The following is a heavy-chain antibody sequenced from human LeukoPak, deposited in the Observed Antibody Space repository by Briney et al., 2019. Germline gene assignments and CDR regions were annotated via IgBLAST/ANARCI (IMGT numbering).Heavy chain of an antibody. V-gene: IGHV4-59*08. Sequence: SETLSLTCTVSGVSISTYYWSWIRQPPGKGLERIGYMYYSGSTTYNPSLKSRVTISVETSKNQFSLRVTSVTAADTAVYYCARHGPTSGTISIDYWGQGTLVTVSS. CDR3: ARHGPTSGTISIDY. J-gene: IGHJ4*02. D-gene: IGHD1-1*01. CDR2: MYYSGST. CDR1: GVSISTYY.